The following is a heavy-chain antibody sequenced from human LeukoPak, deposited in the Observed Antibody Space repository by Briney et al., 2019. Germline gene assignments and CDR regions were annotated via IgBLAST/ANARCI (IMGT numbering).Heavy chain of an antibody. Sequence: GASVTVSCKASGYTFTIYGISWVRQAPGQGLEWMGWISAYNGNTNYAQKLQGRVTMTTDTSTSTACMELRSLRSDDTAVYYCAREHGSGSFDYWGQGTLVTVSS. CDR3: AREHGSGSFDY. J-gene: IGHJ4*02. CDR2: ISAYNGNT. CDR1: GYTFTIYG. D-gene: IGHD3-10*01. V-gene: IGHV1-18*01.